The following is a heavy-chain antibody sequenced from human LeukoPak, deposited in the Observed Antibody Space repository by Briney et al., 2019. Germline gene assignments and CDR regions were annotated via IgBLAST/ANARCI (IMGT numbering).Heavy chain of an antibody. Sequence: GGSLRLSCAASGFTFDDYAMHWVRQAPGKGLEWVSGISDSGDNTYYADSVKGRLTISRDNSKNMLYLQMNSVRAEDTAVYYCAKEPHPRYYYYYMDVWGKGATVTVSS. CDR1: GFTFDDYA. D-gene: IGHD1-14*01. CDR3: AKEPHPRYYYYYMDV. CDR2: ISDSGDNT. V-gene: IGHV3-23*01. J-gene: IGHJ6*03.